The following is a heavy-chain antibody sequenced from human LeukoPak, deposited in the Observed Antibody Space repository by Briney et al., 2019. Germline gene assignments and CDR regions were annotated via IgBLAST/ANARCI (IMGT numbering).Heavy chain of an antibody. J-gene: IGHJ4*02. CDR2: ISYDGSNK. Sequence: GGSLRLSCAASGFTFSSYGMHWVRQAPGKGLEWVAVISYDGSNKYYAGSVKGRFTISRDNSKNTLYLQMNSLRAEDTAVYYCARAHSEYSSSPGLDYWGQGTLVTVSS. CDR1: GFTFSSYG. D-gene: IGHD6-6*01. V-gene: IGHV3-30*03. CDR3: ARAHSEYSSSPGLDY.